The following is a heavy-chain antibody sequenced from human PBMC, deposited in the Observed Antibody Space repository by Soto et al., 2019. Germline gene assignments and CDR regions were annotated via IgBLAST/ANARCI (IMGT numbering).Heavy chain of an antibody. D-gene: IGHD3-3*01. V-gene: IGHV1-58*01. CDR3: AASSSDFWSGYYRRYYYYGMDV. CDR2: IVVGSGNT. CDR1: GFTFTSSA. Sequence: SVKVSCKASGFTFTSSAVQWVRQARGQRLEWIGWIVVGSGNTNYAQKFQERVTITRDMSTSTAYMELSSLRSEDTAVYYCAASSSDFWSGYYRRYYYYGMDVWGQ. J-gene: IGHJ6*02.